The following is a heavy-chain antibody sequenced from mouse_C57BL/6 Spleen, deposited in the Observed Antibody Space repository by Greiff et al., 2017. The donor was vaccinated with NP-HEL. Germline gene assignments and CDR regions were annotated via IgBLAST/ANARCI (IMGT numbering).Heavy chain of an antibody. CDR1: GFSFNTYA. J-gene: IGHJ1*03. CDR2: IRSKSNNYAT. D-gene: IGHD3-2*02. Sequence: EVQVVESGGGLVQPKGSLKLSCAASGFSFNTYAMNWVRQAPGKGLEWVARIRSKSNNYATYYADSVKDRFTISRDDSESMLYLQMNNLRTEDTAMYYCVRLSSGYGYFDVWGTGTTVTVSS. V-gene: IGHV10-1*01. CDR3: VRLSSGYGYFDV.